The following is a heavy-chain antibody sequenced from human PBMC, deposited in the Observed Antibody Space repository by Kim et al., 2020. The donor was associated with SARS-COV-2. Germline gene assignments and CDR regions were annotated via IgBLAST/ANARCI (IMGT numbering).Heavy chain of an antibody. CDR1: GFTFSGCA. V-gene: IGHV3-23*01. CDR3: AKHYYTSGTYYTD. J-gene: IGHJ6*02. CDR2: SGVGGINT. D-gene: IGHD3-10*01. Sequence: GGSLRLSCAASGFTFSGCAMGWVRQAPGKGLEWISSSGVGGINTHYAGSVKGRFTISRDSSKNTLYLQMNSLRAEDTALYYCAKHYYTSGTYYTDWGQGTTVTVSS.